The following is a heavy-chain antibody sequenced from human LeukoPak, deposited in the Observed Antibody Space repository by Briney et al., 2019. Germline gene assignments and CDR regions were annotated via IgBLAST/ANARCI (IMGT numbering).Heavy chain of an antibody. D-gene: IGHD2-15*01. Sequence: GGSLRLSCAASGFSFSTYGMYWVRQAPGKGLEWVAVISYDGSNKYYADFVKGRFTISRDNSKNTLYLQMNSLRTEDTAVYYCAKRTHLTGGPFDIWGQGTMVTVFS. V-gene: IGHV3-30*18. CDR3: AKRTHLTGGPFDI. CDR2: ISYDGSNK. CDR1: GFSFSTYG. J-gene: IGHJ3*02.